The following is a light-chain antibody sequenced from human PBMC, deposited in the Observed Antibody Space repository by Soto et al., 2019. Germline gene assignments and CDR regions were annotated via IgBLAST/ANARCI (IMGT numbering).Light chain of an antibody. J-gene: IGKJ1*01. CDR1: QSVSSTY. CDR3: RHYINSQWT. Sequence: EIVLTQSPGTLSLSPGERATLSCRPSQSVSSTYLDWYQQKPGQAPRLLIYAASSSATGIPDRFSGGASATAFSLTISRLEPEDFAVYYCRHYINSQWTFGQGTKVEIK. CDR2: AAS. V-gene: IGKV3-20*01.